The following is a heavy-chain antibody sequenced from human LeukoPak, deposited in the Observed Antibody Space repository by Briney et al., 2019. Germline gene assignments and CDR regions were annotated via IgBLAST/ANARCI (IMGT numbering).Heavy chain of an antibody. V-gene: IGHV3-30*18. Sequence: GRSLRLSCAASGFTFSSYGMHWVRLAPGKGLEWVAVISYDGSNKCYADSVKGRFTISRDNSKNTLYLQMNSLRAEDTAVYYCAKLGLTMIVVVGDAFDIWGQGTMVTVSS. CDR2: ISYDGSNK. D-gene: IGHD3-22*01. J-gene: IGHJ3*02. CDR3: AKLGLTMIVVVGDAFDI. CDR1: GFTFSSYG.